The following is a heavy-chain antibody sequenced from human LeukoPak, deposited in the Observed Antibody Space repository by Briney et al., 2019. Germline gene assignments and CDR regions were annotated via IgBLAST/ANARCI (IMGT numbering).Heavy chain of an antibody. Sequence: HAGGSLRLSCAASGFTFSIYAMSWVRQAPGKGLEWVSAISGSGGSTYYADSVKGRFTISRDNSKNTLYLQMNSLRAEDTAVYYCAKHPRGYFDWLFCFDYWGQGTLVTVSS. J-gene: IGHJ4*02. V-gene: IGHV3-23*01. CDR2: ISGSGGST. CDR3: AKHPRGYFDWLFCFDY. D-gene: IGHD3-9*01. CDR1: GFTFSIYA.